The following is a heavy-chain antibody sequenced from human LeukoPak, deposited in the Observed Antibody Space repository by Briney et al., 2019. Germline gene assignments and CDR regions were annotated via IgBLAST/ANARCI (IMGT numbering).Heavy chain of an antibody. D-gene: IGHD1-26*01. V-gene: IGHV1-46*01. CDR2: INPSGSST. CDR3: ARDNSVGDVAWWFDP. CDR1: GYSFTSHC. Sequence: ASVKVSCKASGYSFTSHCMHWVRQAPGQGLEWLGLINPSGSSTLYAQKFQGRVTMTRDMSTTTDYMELSSLRSEDTAVYYRARDNSVGDVAWWFDPWGQGTLVTVSS. J-gene: IGHJ5*02.